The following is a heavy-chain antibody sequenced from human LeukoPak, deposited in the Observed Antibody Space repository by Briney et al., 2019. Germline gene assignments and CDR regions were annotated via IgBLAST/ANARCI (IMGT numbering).Heavy chain of an antibody. J-gene: IGHJ1*01. CDR3: AKDGDWGRYKH. CDR2: IYSDNT. CDR1: GFTVSSNS. V-gene: IGHV3-53*01. Sequence: GGSLRLSCTVSGFTVSSNSMSWVRQAPGKGLEWVSFIYSDNTHYSDSVKGRFTISRDNSKNTRSLQMNSLRAEDTAVYYCAKDGDWGRYKHWGQGTLVTVSS. D-gene: IGHD2-21*02.